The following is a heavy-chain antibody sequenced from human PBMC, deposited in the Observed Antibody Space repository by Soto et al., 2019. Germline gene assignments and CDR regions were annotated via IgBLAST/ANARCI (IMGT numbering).Heavy chain of an antibody. V-gene: IGHV4-39*01. Sequence: PSETLSLTCTVSGGYISTRSYYLTWVRQSPGKGLEWIGGIYYSGDTYYNPSLKSRVTIFVDTSRSHFSLKLKSVTAADTAFYYCAIEFDYWGQGTLVTVSS. CDR2: IYYSGDT. CDR1: GGYISTRSYY. J-gene: IGHJ4*02. CDR3: AIEFDY.